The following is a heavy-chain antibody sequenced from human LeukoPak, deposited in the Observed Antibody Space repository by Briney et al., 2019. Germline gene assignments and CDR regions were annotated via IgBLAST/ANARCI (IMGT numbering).Heavy chain of an antibody. CDR1: GFTVSSNY. J-gene: IGHJ4*02. D-gene: IGHD3-10*01. Sequence: GGSLRLSCAASGFTVSSNYMSWVRQPPGKGLEWVSVIYSGGTIFYADSVKGRFTISRDNSKNTLYLQMNSLRADDTAVYYCAKLKGWYGEGYFDYWGQGTVVTVSS. V-gene: IGHV3-53*01. CDR2: IYSGGTI. CDR3: AKLKGWYGEGYFDY.